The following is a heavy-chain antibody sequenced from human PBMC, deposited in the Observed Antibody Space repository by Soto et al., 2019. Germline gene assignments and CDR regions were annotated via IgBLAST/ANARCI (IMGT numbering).Heavy chain of an antibody. Sequence: GSLRLSCVASGFIFSDYAMHWARQAPGKGLEWVALISPAGTNQYYADSAKGRFTISRDNSKNTLYLQMNSLRPEDTGLYYCARENSRISPRLFQHWGHGTLLTVSS. J-gene: IGHJ1*01. D-gene: IGHD6-6*01. CDR2: ISPAGTNQ. CDR3: ARENSRISPRLFQH. V-gene: IGHV3-30-3*01. CDR1: GFIFSDYA.